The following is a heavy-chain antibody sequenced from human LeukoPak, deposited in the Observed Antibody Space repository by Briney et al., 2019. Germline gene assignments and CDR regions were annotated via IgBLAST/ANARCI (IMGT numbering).Heavy chain of an antibody. CDR2: INPNSGGT. D-gene: IGHD6-6*01. J-gene: IGHJ4*02. CDR1: GYTLTELS. Sequence: GASVKVSCKVSGYTLTELSMHWVRQAPGQGLEWMGWINPNSGGTNYAQKFQGRVTMTRDTSISTAYMELSRLRSDDTAVYYCARDPGHSSSFFLRVKYYFDYWGQGTLVTVSS. CDR3: ARDPGHSSSFFLRVKYYFDY. V-gene: IGHV1-2*02.